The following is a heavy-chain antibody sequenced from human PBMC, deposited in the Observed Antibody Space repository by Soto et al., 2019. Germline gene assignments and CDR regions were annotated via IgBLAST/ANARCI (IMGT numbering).Heavy chain of an antibody. D-gene: IGHD6-19*01. CDR3: AREAVAGPDY. V-gene: IGHV3-48*01. CDR2: ISSSSSTI. J-gene: IGHJ4*02. CDR1: GFTFSSYS. Sequence: EVQLVESGGGLVQPGGSLRLSCAASGFTFSSYSMNWVRQAPGKGLEWVSYISSSSSTIYYADSVKGRFTISRDNAKNSLYLQMNSLRAEDTAVYYCAREAVAGPDYWGQGTLVTVSS.